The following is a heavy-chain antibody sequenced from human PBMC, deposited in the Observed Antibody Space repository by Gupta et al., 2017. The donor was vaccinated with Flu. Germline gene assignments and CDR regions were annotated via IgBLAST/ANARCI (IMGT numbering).Heavy chain of an antibody. V-gene: IGHV1-69*02. D-gene: IGHD1-14*01. CDR1: GGTFSSYT. CDR2: IIPILGIA. CDR3: ASTNHTVCRAHHDALDI. Sequence: QVQLVQSGAEVKKPGSSVKVSCKASGGTFSSYTISWVRQAPGQGLEWMGRIIPILGIANYEQKCQGRVTITADKSTSTAYMELSSLRSEDTAVYYCASTNHTVCRAHHDALDIWGQGTMVTVSS. J-gene: IGHJ3*02.